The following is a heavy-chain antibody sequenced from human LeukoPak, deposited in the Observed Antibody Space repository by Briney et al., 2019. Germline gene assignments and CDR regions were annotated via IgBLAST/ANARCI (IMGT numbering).Heavy chain of an antibody. V-gene: IGHV4-38-2*01. J-gene: IGHJ3*02. D-gene: IGHD1-26*01. CDR2: IYHSGST. CDR3: ATPYSGGYQGLDI. CDR1: GYSISSGYY. Sequence: PSETLSLTCAVSGYSISSGYYWGWIRQPPGKGLEWIGSIYHSGSTYYNPTLKSRVTIFVDTSKNQFSLKLSSVTAADTAVYYCATPYSGGYQGLDIWGQGTMVTASS.